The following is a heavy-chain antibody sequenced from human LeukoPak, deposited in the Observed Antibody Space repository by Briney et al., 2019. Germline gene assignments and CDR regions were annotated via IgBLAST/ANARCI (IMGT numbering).Heavy chain of an antibody. CDR2: INPSGGGT. CDR3: ARSPPGYYYFDY. Sequence: ASVKVSCKASGYTFTSYYMHWVRQAPGQGREWMGVINPSGGGTTYTQKFQGRVTMTRDMSTSTVYMELSSLRSEDTAMYYCARSPPGYYYFDYWGQGTLVTVSS. J-gene: IGHJ4*02. D-gene: IGHD6-25*01. V-gene: IGHV1-46*01. CDR1: GYTFTSYY.